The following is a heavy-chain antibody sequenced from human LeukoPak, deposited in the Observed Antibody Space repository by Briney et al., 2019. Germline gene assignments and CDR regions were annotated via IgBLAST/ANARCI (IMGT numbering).Heavy chain of an antibody. CDR2: INHSGST. V-gene: IGHV4-34*01. D-gene: IGHD2-21*02. J-gene: IGHJ3*02. Sequence: SETLSLTCAVYGGSFSGYYWSWIRQPPGKGLEWIGEINHSGSTNYNPSLKSRVTISVDTSKNQFSLKLSSVTAADTAVYYCARVTAYCGGDCPRWAFDIWGQGTMSPSLQ. CDR3: ARVTAYCGGDCPRWAFDI. CDR1: GGSFSGYY.